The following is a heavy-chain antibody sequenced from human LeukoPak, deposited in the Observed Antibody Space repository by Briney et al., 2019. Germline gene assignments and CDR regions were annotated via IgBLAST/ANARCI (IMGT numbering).Heavy chain of an antibody. CDR1: GYTFTNYG. Sequence: ASVKVSCKASGYTFTNYGISWVRQAPGQGLEWMGWISGNNDNTNYAPKVQDRVTLTTDTSTSTAYLELRGLTSDDTAVYFCARDSGDVSRYFDWLKTFDCWGQGTLVTVSS. D-gene: IGHD3-9*01. V-gene: IGHV1-18*01. J-gene: IGHJ4*02. CDR3: ARDSGDVSRYFDWLKTFDC. CDR2: ISGNNDNT.